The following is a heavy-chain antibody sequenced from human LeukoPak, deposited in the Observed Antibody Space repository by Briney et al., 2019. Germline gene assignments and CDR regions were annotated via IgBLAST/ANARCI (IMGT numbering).Heavy chain of an antibody. J-gene: IGHJ5*02. Sequence: GGSLRLSCAASGFNFDRYAMSWVRQAAGKGLEWVSGIGGSGHSSHYAESVKGRFTVSRDNSRNILYLQMNGLRAEDTAVYYCAKDVSVVPAAIFDPWGQGTLVTVSS. D-gene: IGHD2-2*01. CDR1: GFNFDRYA. CDR3: AKDVSVVPAAIFDP. CDR2: IGGSGHSS. V-gene: IGHV3-23*01.